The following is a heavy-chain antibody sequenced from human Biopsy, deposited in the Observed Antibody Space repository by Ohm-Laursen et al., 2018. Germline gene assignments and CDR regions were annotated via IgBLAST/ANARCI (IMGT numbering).Heavy chain of an antibody. CDR1: GYTFSSYG. CDR2: INTSNANT. J-gene: IGHJ6*02. CDR3: ARDYQPKIMTIRYYYYGMDV. Sequence: ASVKVSCETSGYTFSSYGISCGRQAPGQGLEWMGGINTSNANTEYAQKVQGRVTMTTDTSTSTAYMELRSLRSDDTAVYYCARDYQPKIMTIRYYYYGMDVWGLGTTGNVSS. V-gene: IGHV1-18*01. D-gene: IGHD2-2*01.